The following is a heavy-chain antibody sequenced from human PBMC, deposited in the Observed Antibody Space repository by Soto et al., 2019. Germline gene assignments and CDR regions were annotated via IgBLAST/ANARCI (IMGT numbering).Heavy chain of an antibody. V-gene: IGHV3-30-3*01. CDR3: ARDDEGGSYCDLGY. D-gene: IGHD1-26*01. CDR1: GFTCSNYI. CDR2: ILHDGNNK. Sequence: GGSLRLSCAASGFTCSNYIMHWVRQAPGKGLEWVAIILHDGNNKYYADSVKGRFTISRDNSKNTLYLQMNSLRTEDTAIYYCARDDEGGSYCDLGYWGQGTLVTVS. J-gene: IGHJ4*02.